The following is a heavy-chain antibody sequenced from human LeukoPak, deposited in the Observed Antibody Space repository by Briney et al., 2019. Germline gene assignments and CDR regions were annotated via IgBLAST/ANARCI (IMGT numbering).Heavy chain of an antibody. Sequence: GGSLRLSCAASGFTFKNYCINWVRQAPGKGLEWVANIHQEGTEKYYVDSVKGRFTISRDNAKNSLFLQMSSLRSEDTAVYYCVRQRSFRESFDYWGQGTLVTVSS. V-gene: IGHV3-7*01. J-gene: IGHJ4*02. CDR3: VRQRSFRESFDY. CDR1: GFTFKNYC. CDR2: IHQEGTEK.